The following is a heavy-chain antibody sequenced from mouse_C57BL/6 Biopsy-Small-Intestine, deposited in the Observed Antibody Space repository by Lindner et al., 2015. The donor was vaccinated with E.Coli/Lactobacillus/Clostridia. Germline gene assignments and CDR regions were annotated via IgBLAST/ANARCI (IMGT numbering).Heavy chain of an antibody. V-gene: IGHV1-47*01. CDR2: FHPYNDDT. D-gene: IGHD4-1*01. J-gene: IGHJ2*02. CDR3: ARGSLGRFYFDY. CDR1: GYTFTAYP. Sequence: EQLQESGAELVKPGASVKMFCKASGYTFTAYPIEWMKQNHEKSLEWIGNFHPYNDDTMYNEKFKGKATLTVEKSSSTVYLELSRLTSDDSAVYYCARGSLGRFYFDYWGQGTSLTVSS.